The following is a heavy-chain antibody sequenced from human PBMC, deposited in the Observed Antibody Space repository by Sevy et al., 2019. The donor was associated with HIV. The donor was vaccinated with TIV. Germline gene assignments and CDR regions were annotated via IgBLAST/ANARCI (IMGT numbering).Heavy chain of an antibody. CDR1: GDTFSTYD. D-gene: IGHD3-3*01. CDR3: ANGGSGDVWNYGYYYYGMDV. CDR2: MSPKSGST. Sequence: ASVKVSCKASGDTFSTYDIIWVRQAPGQGLEWMGWMSPKSGSTGFAQKFQGRLTMTRDTSINTAYMELSSLRSEDTAVYYCANGGSGDVWNYGYYYYGMDVWGQGTTVTVSS. J-gene: IGHJ6*02. V-gene: IGHV1-8*02.